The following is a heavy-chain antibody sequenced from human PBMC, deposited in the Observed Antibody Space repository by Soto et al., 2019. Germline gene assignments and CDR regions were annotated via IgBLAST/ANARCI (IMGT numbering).Heavy chain of an antibody. CDR2: ITSSSSYT. CDR3: ARDRLASDNSPSPFDY. J-gene: IGHJ4*02. CDR1: GFTFSDYY. D-gene: IGHD1-20*01. V-gene: IGHV3-11*05. Sequence: GGSLRLSCAASGFTFSDYYMSWIRQAPGKGLDWVSYITSSSSYTNYADSVKGRFTISRDNAKKSLYLQMKSLRAEDTAVYYCARDRLASDNSPSPFDYWGQGMLVTVSS.